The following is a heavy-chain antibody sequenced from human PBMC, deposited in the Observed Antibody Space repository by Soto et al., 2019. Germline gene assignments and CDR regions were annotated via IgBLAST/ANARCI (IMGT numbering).Heavy chain of an antibody. CDR1: GGSISSYY. V-gene: IGHV4-59*01. J-gene: IGHJ4*02. CDR3: ARGSDYGDYVSGEFDY. CDR2: IYYSGST. Sequence: SETLSLTCTVSGGSISSYYWSWIRQPPGMGLEWIGYIYYSGSTNYNPSLKSRVTISVDTSKNQFSLKLSSVTAADTAVYYCARGSDYGDYVSGEFDYWGQGTLVNVS. D-gene: IGHD4-17*01.